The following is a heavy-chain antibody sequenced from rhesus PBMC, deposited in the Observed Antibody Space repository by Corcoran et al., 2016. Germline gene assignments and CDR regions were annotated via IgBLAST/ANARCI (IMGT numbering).Heavy chain of an antibody. D-gene: IGHD3-3*01. CDR2: INGNSGTT. CDR1: GGSISGNY. V-gene: IGHV4-80*01. J-gene: IGHJ4*01. CDR3: AKHTGFSFDY. Sequence: QVQLQESGPGLVKASETLTLTCAVSGGSISGNYWSWIRQPPGQGLVWIGQINGNSGTTDYIPSLKSRVTISKDASKNQFSLKLSSVTAADTAVYYCAKHTGFSFDYWGQGVPVTVSS.